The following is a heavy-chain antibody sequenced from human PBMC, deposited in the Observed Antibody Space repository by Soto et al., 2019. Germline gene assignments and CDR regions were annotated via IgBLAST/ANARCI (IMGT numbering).Heavy chain of an antibody. D-gene: IGHD3-10*01. CDR2: IIPILGIA. CDR1: GGTFSSYT. V-gene: IGHV1-69*02. Sequence: QVQLVQSGAEEKKPGSLVKVSCKASGGTFSSYTISWVRQAPGQGLEWMGRIIPILGIANYAQKFQGRVTITADKSTSTAYMELSSLRSEDTAVYYCASVDQRITMVRGVISYGMDVWGQGTTVTVSS. J-gene: IGHJ6*02. CDR3: ASVDQRITMVRGVISYGMDV.